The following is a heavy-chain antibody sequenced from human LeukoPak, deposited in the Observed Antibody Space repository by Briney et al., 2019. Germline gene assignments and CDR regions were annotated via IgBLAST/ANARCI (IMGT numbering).Heavy chain of an antibody. V-gene: IGHV4-4*07. CDR1: GGSISSYY. J-gene: IGHJ4*02. CDR2: IYTSGST. CDR3: ARGYSSGWFSPPFDY. D-gene: IGHD6-19*01. Sequence: PSETLSLTCTVSGGSISSYYWSWIRQPAGKGLEWIGRIYTSGSTNYNPSLKSRVTMSVDTYKNQFSLKLSSVTAADTAVYYCARGYSSGWFSPPFDYWGQGTLVTVSS.